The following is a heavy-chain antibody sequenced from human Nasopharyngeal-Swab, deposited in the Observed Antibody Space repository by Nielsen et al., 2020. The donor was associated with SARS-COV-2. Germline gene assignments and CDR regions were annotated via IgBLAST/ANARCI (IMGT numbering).Heavy chain of an antibody. V-gene: IGHV3-48*01. CDR1: GFNFKTYN. CDR2: ISTTSSSI. J-gene: IGHJ4*02. Sequence: GESLKISCAASGFNFKTYNMNWVRQAPGKGLEWVAYISTTSSSIYYADSVRGRFTISSDNAKNLLYLEMNSLRVEDTAVYFCAKVAGAMPENDHWGQGTLVTVSS. CDR3: AKVAGAMPENDH. D-gene: IGHD2-2*01.